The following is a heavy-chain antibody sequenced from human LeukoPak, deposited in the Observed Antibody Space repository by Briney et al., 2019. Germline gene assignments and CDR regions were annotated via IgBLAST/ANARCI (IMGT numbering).Heavy chain of an antibody. CDR2: INPSGGST. D-gene: IGHD5-18*01. Sequence: ASVKVSCKASGYTFTSYYMHWVRQAPGQGLEWMGIINPSGGSTSYAQKFQGRVTITADKSTSTAYMELSSLRSEDTAVYYCARPKGGGYSYDFFDYWGQGTLVTVSS. CDR1: GYTFTSYY. J-gene: IGHJ4*02. CDR3: ARPKGGGYSYDFFDY. V-gene: IGHV1-46*01.